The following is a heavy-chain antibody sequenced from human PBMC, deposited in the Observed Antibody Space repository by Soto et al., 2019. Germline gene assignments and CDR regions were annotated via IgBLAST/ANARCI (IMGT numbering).Heavy chain of an antibody. D-gene: IGHD4-4*01. CDR3: ARGHTVRACEF. V-gene: IGHV4-59*01. J-gene: IGHJ4*02. CDR2: IYHGGSA. Sequence: SETLSLTFIVSGASLSPYYWNWIRQPPGKGLEWIGYIYHGGSANYNPSLKSRVTISVDTSKNQFSLKLSSVTAADTAVYYCARGHTVRACEFWGQGSLVTVSS. CDR1: GASLSPYY.